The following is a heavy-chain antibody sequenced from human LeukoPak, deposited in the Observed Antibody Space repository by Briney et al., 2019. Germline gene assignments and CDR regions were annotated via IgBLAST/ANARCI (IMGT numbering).Heavy chain of an antibody. D-gene: IGHD1-26*01. CDR1: GFTFSRYW. J-gene: IGHJ4*02. CDR2: IKSDGSST. CDR3: VRDNRSYNFDC. V-gene: IGHV3-74*01. Sequence: GGSLRLSCAASGFTFSRYWMHWVRHAPGKGLVWVSCIKSDGSSTSIADSAKGRFTISRDNAKNTVYLQMNSLRAEDTAVYYCVRDNRSYNFDCWGQGTLVTVSS.